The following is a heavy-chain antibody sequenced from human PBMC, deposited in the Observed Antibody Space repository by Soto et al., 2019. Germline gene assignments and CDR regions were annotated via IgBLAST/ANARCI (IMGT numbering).Heavy chain of an antibody. CDR1: GDSVSSNSAA. CDR3: ARGGTPHYYDTVAAFDI. J-gene: IGHJ3*02. D-gene: IGHD3-22*01. V-gene: IGHV6-1*01. Sequence: SQTLSLTCAISGDSVSSNSAAWNWIRQSPSRGLEWLGRTYYRSKWYNDYAVSVKSRITINPDTSKNHFSLQLNSVTPEDTAVYYCARGGTPHYYDTVAAFDIWGQGTMVTVSS. CDR2: TYYRSKWYN.